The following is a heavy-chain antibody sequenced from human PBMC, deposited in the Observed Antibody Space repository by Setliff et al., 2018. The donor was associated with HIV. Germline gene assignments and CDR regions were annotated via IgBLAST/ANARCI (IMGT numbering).Heavy chain of an antibody. CDR3: ARRGKTENSYVLNWFDP. Sequence: PSETLSLTCTVSGGSISSGSYYWSWIRQPAGKGLEWIGHIHTSGSTKYNPSLKSRVTISADTSKNQFSLNLSSVTAAETAVYYCARRGKTENSYVLNWFDPWGQGILVTVSS. CDR2: IHTSGST. D-gene: IGHD5-18*01. V-gene: IGHV4-61*09. J-gene: IGHJ5*02. CDR1: GGSISSGSYY.